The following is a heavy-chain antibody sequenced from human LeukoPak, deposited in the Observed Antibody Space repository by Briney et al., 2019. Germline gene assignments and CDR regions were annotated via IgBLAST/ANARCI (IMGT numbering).Heavy chain of an antibody. Sequence: GGSLRLSCAASGFTFSSYAMSWVRQAPGKGLEWVSAISGSGGSTYYADSVKGRFSISRDNSKNTLYLHMNSLRAEDTAVYYCAKRCFTSGSFACIDYWGQGALVTVSS. V-gene: IGHV3-23*01. CDR2: ISGSGGST. J-gene: IGHJ4*02. D-gene: IGHD3-10*01. CDR1: GFTFSSYA. CDR3: AKRCFTSGSFACIDY.